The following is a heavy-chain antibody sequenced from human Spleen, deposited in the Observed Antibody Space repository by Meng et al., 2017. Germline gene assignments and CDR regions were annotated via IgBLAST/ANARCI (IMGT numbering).Heavy chain of an antibody. CDR1: GFTFGNYD. CDR3: AKEKGYFDY. CDR2: ISSSGGST. V-gene: IGHV3-23*01. Sequence: EVQVWESGGGLVQPGGSLRLSCAASGFTFGNYDMSWVRQAPGKGLDWVSSISSSGGSTYYADSVKGRFTISRDNSKKTLYLQMNRLRVEDTAVYYCAKEKGYFDYWGQGILVTVSS. J-gene: IGHJ4*02.